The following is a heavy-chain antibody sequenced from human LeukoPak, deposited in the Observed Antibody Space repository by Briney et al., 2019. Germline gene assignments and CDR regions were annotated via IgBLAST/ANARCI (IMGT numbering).Heavy chain of an antibody. V-gene: IGHV3-53*05. Sequence: PGGSLRLSCAASGFTVSSNYMSWVRQAPGKGLEWVSVIYTAGSTYYADSVKGRFTISRDNSKNTLYLQMNSLRAEDTAVYYCARGMGVRGHYYGMDVWGQGTTVTVSS. CDR3: ARGMGVRGHYYGMDV. J-gene: IGHJ6*02. CDR1: GFTVSSNY. CDR2: IYTAGST. D-gene: IGHD3-10*01.